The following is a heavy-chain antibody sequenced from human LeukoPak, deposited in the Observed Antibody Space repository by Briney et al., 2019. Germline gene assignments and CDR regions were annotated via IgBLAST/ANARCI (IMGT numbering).Heavy chain of an antibody. CDR1: GYTFTGYY. D-gene: IGHD4-17*01. Sequence: GASVKVSCKASGYTFTGYYMHWVRQAPGQGLEWMGWINPNSGGTNYAQKLQGRVTMTTDTSTSTAYMELRSLRSDDTAVYYCAREDYGDLYYFDYWGQGTLVTVSS. V-gene: IGHV1-2*02. CDR2: INPNSGGT. J-gene: IGHJ4*02. CDR3: AREDYGDLYYFDY.